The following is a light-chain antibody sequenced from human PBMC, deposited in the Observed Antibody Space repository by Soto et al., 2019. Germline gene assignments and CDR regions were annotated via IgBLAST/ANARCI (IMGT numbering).Light chain of an antibody. CDR2: DVS. V-gene: IGLV2-14*01. CDR1: SSDVGGYNY. CDR3: SSYTSSSTYV. Sequence: QSALTQPASVSGSPGQSITISCTGTSSDVGGYNYVSWYQQHPGKAPKLMIYDVSNRPSGVSNRFSGSKSGNTASLTISGLQLEDGADYYCSSYTSSSTYVFGTGTKATVL. J-gene: IGLJ1*01.